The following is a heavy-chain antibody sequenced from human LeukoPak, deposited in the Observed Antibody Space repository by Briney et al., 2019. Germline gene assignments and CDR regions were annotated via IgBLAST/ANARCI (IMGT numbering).Heavy chain of an antibody. V-gene: IGHV3-30*02. Sequence: GGSLRLSCAASGFTFSSYGMHWVRQAPGKGLEWVAFIRYDGSNKYYADSVKGRFTISRDNSKNTLYLQMNSLRAEDTAVYYCAKDALFRYGSGGYYNFLFDYWGQGTLVTVSS. J-gene: IGHJ4*02. CDR2: IRYDGSNK. CDR1: GFTFSSYG. D-gene: IGHD3-10*01. CDR3: AKDALFRYGSGGYYNFLFDY.